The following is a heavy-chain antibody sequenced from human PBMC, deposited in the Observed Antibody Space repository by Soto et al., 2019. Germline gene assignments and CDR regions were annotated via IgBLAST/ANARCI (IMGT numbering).Heavy chain of an antibody. V-gene: IGHV4-59*01. Sequence: SETLSLTCTVSNGSISTYYWSWIRLPPGRSLDWIGHIYYTGSPTYNPSLKSRVTISENTSKKTVYLKLISVTAEDTAVYYCARSRSTRQPFDYWGRGTLVTVSS. CDR1: NGSISTYY. D-gene: IGHD5-12*01. CDR2: IYYTGSP. J-gene: IGHJ4*02. CDR3: ARSRSTRQPFDY.